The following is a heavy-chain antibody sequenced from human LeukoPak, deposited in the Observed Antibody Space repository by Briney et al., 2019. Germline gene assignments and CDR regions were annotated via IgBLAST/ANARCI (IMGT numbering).Heavy chain of an antibody. Sequence: GGSLRLSXAASGFTFDDYAMHWVRQAPGKGLEWVSLISGDGGSTYYADSVKGRFTISRDNSKNSLYLQMNSLRTEDTALYYCAKDMGYYYDSSGPGRAFDIWGQETMVTVSS. CDR2: ISGDGGST. V-gene: IGHV3-43*02. CDR1: GFTFDDYA. CDR3: AKDMGYYYDSSGPGRAFDI. J-gene: IGHJ3*02. D-gene: IGHD3-22*01.